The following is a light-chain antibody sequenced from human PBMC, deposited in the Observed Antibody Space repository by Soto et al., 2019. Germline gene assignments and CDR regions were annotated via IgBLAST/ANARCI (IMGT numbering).Light chain of an antibody. V-gene: IGKV1-39*01. CDR1: QSISSY. CDR3: QQTHAVPRT. Sequence: DIQITQSPSSLSSSVLDRFTITCRASQSISSYLNWYQQKPGKAPKLLIYAASSLQSGVPLRFSGSGSGTTFILTISSLQPEDFATYFCQQTHAVPRTFGQGTKVDIK. CDR2: AAS. J-gene: IGKJ1*01.